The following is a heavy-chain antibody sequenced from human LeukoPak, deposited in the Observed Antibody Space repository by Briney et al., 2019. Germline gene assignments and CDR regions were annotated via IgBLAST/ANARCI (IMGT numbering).Heavy chain of an antibody. V-gene: IGHV3-74*01. J-gene: IGHJ4*02. CDR3: ARTIGSSWGKVDY. CDR1: GFTFSNYW. Sequence: GGSLRLSCVASGFTFSNYWMHWVRQAPGKGLVWVSRIKTDGSRTNYADSVKGRFTISRDNAKNTVYLEMNSLRSEDTAVYYCARTIGSSWGKVDYWGQGTLVTVSS. CDR2: IKTDGSRT. D-gene: IGHD6-13*01.